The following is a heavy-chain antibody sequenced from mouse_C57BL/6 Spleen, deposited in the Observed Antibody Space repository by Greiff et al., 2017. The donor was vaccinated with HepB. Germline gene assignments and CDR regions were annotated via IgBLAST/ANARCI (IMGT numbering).Heavy chain of an antibody. J-gene: IGHJ2*01. Sequence: QVQLQQSGAELVRPGTSVKVSCKASGYAFTNYLIEWVKQRPGQGLEWIGVINPGSGGTNYNEKFKGKATLTADKSSSTAYMQLSSLTSEDSAVYFCARRYSNYRYFDYWGQGTTLTVSS. D-gene: IGHD2-5*01. CDR3: ARRYSNYRYFDY. CDR2: INPGSGGT. V-gene: IGHV1-54*01. CDR1: GYAFTNYL.